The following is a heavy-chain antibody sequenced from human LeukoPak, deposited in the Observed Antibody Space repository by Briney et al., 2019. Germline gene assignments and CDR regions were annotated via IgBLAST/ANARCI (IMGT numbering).Heavy chain of an antibody. Sequence: GGSLRLSCAASGFTFSSYEMNWVRQAPGKGLEWVSYISSSGSTIYYADSVKGRFTISRDNAKNSLYLQMNSLRAEDTAVYYCAHYFGSGSYDYWGQGTLVTVSS. CDR1: GFTFSSYE. D-gene: IGHD3-10*01. CDR3: AHYFGSGSYDY. J-gene: IGHJ4*02. V-gene: IGHV3-48*03. CDR2: ISSSGSTI.